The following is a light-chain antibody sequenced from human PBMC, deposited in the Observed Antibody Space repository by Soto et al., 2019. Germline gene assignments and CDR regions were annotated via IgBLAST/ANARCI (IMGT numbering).Light chain of an antibody. Sequence: EIVLTQSPGTLSLSPGERATLSCRASQSVSSSYLAWYQQKPGRAPRLLIYGASTRATGIPGRFSGSGSGTEFTLTISSLQSEDFAVYYCQHYYNWPRTFGQGTKVDIK. CDR1: QSVSSSY. CDR2: GAS. V-gene: IGKV3-15*01. CDR3: QHYYNWPRT. J-gene: IGKJ1*01.